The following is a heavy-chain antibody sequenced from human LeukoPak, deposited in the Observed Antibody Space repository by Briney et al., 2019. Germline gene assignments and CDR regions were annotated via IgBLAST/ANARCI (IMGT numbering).Heavy chain of an antibody. CDR1: GYTFTDYY. CDR2: IDPNSGDT. Sequence: ASVKVSCKASGYTFTDYYIHWVRQAPGQGLEWMGWIDPNSGDTDSAQKFQGRVTMTRDTSISTAYMELSRLRSDDTAVYYCARDDYDSSGYYPIAEYDYWGQGTLVTVSS. D-gene: IGHD3-22*01. V-gene: IGHV1-2*02. J-gene: IGHJ4*02. CDR3: ARDDYDSSGYYPIAEYDY.